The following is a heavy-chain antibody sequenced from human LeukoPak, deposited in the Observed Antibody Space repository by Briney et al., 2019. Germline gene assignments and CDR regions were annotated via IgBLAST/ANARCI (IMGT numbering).Heavy chain of an antibody. J-gene: IGHJ5*02. D-gene: IGHD2-2*01. CDR1: GYSFTSYW. V-gene: IGHV5-51*01. CDR2: IYPGDSDT. CDR3: ARWSSTSCYYGCWSDP. Sequence: GESLKISCKGSGYSFTSYWIGWVRQMPGKGLEWMGIIYPGDSDTRYSPSFQGQVTISADKSISTAYLQWSSLKASDTAMYYCARWSSTSCYYGCWSDPWGQGTLVTVSS.